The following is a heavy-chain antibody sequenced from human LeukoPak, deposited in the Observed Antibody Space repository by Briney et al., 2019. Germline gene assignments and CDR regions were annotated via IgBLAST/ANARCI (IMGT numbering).Heavy chain of an antibody. CDR1: GFTFTKYG. CDR3: AKGRILWFGEQSDFDY. Sequence: GGTLRLSCAASGFTFTKYGMSWVRQAPGKGLEWISTSSDSGGYTYYADFVKGRFTVSRDNSKNMVFLEVNSLRAEDTATYFCAKGRILWFGEQSDFDYWGQGTLVTVSS. D-gene: IGHD3-10*01. V-gene: IGHV3-23*01. J-gene: IGHJ4*02. CDR2: SSDSGGYT.